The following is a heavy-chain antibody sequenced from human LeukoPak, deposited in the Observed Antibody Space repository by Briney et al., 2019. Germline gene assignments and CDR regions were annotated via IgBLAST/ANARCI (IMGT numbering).Heavy chain of an antibody. CDR3: ARLGGSDDAFDI. CDR2: IYHSGST. D-gene: IGHD1-26*01. CDR1: GYSISSGYY. Sequence: SETLSLTCAVSGYSISSGYYWGWIRQPPGKGLEWIGSIYHSGSTYYNPSLKSRVTISVDTSKNQFSLKLSSVTAADTAVYYCARLGGSDDAFDIWGQGTTVTVSS. J-gene: IGHJ3*02. V-gene: IGHV4-38-2*01.